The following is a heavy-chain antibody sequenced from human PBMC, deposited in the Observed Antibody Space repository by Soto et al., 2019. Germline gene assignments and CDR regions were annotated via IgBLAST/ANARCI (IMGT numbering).Heavy chain of an antibody. Sequence: EVQLLESGGGLLQPGGSLRLSCAASGFTFSSFALSWVRQAPGKGLEWVSSISGSGDSTYYADFVKGLFTISRDNSKNTLFKHMNSLIVEDTAVYFCAKERRTYGGSRYPFDSWGQGTLVTVSS. CDR3: AKERRTYGGSRYPFDS. CDR1: GFTFSSFA. CDR2: ISGSGDST. D-gene: IGHD2-15*01. J-gene: IGHJ4*02. V-gene: IGHV3-23*01.